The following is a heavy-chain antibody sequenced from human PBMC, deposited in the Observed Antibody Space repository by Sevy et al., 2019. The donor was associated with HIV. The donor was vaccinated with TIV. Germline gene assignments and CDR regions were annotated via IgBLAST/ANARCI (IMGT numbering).Heavy chain of an antibody. V-gene: IGHV3-33*08. Sequence: GGSLRLSCVASRFTFSTYVMHWVRQAPGKGPEWVAVIWHDGNGGYYADSVRGGFTISGEDSKNPLYLQMNSLRAEETAVYYCASEAGYGTDSRPFDYWGQGTLVTVSS. J-gene: IGHJ4*02. CDR2: IWHDGNGG. D-gene: IGHD5-12*01. CDR1: RFTFSTYV. CDR3: ASEAGYGTDSRPFDY.